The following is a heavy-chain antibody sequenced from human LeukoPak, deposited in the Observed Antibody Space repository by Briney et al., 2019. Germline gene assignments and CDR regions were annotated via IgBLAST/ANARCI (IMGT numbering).Heavy chain of an antibody. V-gene: IGHV3-30*18. Sequence: GGSLRLSCAASGFTFSSYGMHWVRQAPGKGLEWVAVTSYDGSNKYYADSVKGRFTISRDNSKNTLYLQMNSLRAEDTAVYYCAKDRGTDGYSYGFGDYWGQGTLVTVSS. CDR3: AKDRGTDGYSYGFGDY. CDR2: TSYDGSNK. CDR1: GFTFSSYG. D-gene: IGHD5-18*01. J-gene: IGHJ4*02.